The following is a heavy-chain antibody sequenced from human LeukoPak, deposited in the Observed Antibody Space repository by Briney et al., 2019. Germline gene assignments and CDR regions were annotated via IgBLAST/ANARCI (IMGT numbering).Heavy chain of an antibody. CDR3: ARDLVQSGPDALD. CDR1: GGSISNYY. Sequence: SETLSLTCTVSGGSISNYYWNWIRQPPGKGLEWIGYIYYSGSTNYNPSLKSRVTISVDTSKNQFSLKLSSVTAADTAVYYCARDLVQSGPDALDWGQGTLVTVSS. V-gene: IGHV4-59*12. CDR2: IYYSGST. J-gene: IGHJ4*02. D-gene: IGHD6-25*01.